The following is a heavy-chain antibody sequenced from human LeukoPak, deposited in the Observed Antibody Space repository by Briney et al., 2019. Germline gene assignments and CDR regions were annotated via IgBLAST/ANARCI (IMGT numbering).Heavy chain of an antibody. CDR3: ARGQGATVPQVGKNWFDP. D-gene: IGHD1-26*01. V-gene: IGHV4-34*01. CDR2: VNEVGGT. CDR1: IDSFSNYH. Sequence: PSETLSLTCAVYIDSFSNYHWNWIRQTPSKGLEGIGEVNEVGGTNISPSLRNRVILSVDTSKNQFFLKLISVTVADTAVYYCARGQGATVPQVGKNWFDPWGQGTRVTVSS. J-gene: IGHJ5*02.